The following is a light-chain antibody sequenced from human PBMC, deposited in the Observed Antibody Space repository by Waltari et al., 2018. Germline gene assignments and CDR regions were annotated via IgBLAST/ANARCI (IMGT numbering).Light chain of an antibody. J-gene: IGLJ1*01. CDR1: SSDVGGYNY. CDR2: DVS. Sequence: QSALTQPRSVSGSPGQSVTISCTGTSSDVGGYNYVSWYQQHPGKAPKLMIYDVSKRPSGVPVRFSGSKSGNTASLTISGLQAEDEADYYCCSYAGSYTSGVFGTGTKVTVL. CDR3: CSYAGSYTSGV. V-gene: IGLV2-11*01.